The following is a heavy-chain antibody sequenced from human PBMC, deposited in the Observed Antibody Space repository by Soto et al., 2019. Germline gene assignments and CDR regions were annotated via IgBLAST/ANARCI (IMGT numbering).Heavy chain of an antibody. V-gene: IGHV1-46*01. J-gene: IGHJ4*02. CDR1: GYIFTSYW. Sequence: QGQLVQSGAEVKRPGDSVTVSCKTSGYIFTSYWIHWVRQAPGQGLEWMGLIKPSGGSTTYAQKFQGRVTMTRDTPTSTVYMELRSLKSEDTAVYYCARVEGYSADERDWGQGTLVTVSS. CDR2: IKPSGGST. D-gene: IGHD5-12*01. CDR3: ARVEGYSADERD.